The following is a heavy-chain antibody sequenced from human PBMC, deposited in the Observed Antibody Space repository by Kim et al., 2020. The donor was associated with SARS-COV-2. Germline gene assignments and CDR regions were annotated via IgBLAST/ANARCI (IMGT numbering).Heavy chain of an antibody. CDR1: GYTFTGYS. CDR3: VRDRGGMTTIY. Sequence: ASVKVSCTASGYTFTGYSMHWMRRAPGQGLEWMGRINPYSGGTDYAQKFQGRVTMTRDTSINTAYMELSRLRSDDTAVYYCVRDRGGMTTIYWGQGTLVT. D-gene: IGHD4-4*01. CDR2: INPYSGGT. J-gene: IGHJ4*02. V-gene: IGHV1-2*06.